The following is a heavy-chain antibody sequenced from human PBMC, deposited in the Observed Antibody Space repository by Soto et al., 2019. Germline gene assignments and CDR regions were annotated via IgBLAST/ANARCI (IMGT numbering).Heavy chain of an antibody. CDR2: ISHDGNNK. V-gene: IGHV3-30-3*01. CDR3: ARDDEGGSDCDLGY. D-gene: IGHD1-26*01. Sequence: QVQLVESGGGVVQPGRSLRLSCAASGFTFSSHIMHWVRQTPGKGLEWMTFISHDGNNKYYADSVKGRFTISRDNSENTLYLQMDSVRAEDTAVYYCARDDEGGSDCDLGYWGQGTLVTVSS. J-gene: IGHJ4*02. CDR1: GFTFSSHI.